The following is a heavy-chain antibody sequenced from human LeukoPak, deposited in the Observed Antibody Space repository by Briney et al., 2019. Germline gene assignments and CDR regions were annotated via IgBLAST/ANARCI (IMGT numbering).Heavy chain of an antibody. D-gene: IGHD2-8*01. CDR1: GFTFSRYW. Sequence: GGSLRLSCAASGFTFSRYWRHWVRQAPGKGLVWVSHIYGDGNTATYADSVKGRFTISRDNSKSTLYLQMNSLRDDDSAAYFCARVYLERLTAGYFDHWGQGTQVTVSP. CDR3: ARVYLERLTAGYFDH. J-gene: IGHJ4*02. CDR2: IYGDGNTA. V-gene: IGHV3-74*03.